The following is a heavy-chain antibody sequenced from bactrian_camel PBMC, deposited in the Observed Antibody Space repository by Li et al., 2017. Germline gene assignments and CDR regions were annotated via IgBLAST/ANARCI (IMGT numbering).Heavy chain of an antibody. Sequence: HVQLVESGGGSVQAGGSLRLSCAVAGYTSRSNCLGWSRRTDEQEREGLAAIVIRDGRTYTADSAKGRFTVSQDNGKNTLSLQMTALKPEDTAVYYCAFAVVGGGLWYDTYEYHYWGSGTQVTVS. D-gene: IGHD5*01. CDR3: AFAVVGGGLWYDTYEYHY. CDR1: GYTSRSNC. CDR2: IVIRDGRT. J-gene: IGHJ4*01. V-gene: IGHV3S1*01.